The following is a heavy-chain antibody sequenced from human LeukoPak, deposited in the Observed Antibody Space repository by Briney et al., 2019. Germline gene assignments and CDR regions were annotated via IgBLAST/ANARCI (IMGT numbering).Heavy chain of an antibody. CDR3: ARAGVGSYGGNYFDY. CDR1: GGTFSSYA. Sequence: SVKVSCKASGGTFSSYAISWVRQAPGQGLERMGGIIPIFGTANYAQKFQGRVTITADESTSTAYMELSSLRSEDTAVYYCARAGVGSYGGNYFDYWGQGTLVTVSS. D-gene: IGHD4-23*01. V-gene: IGHV1-69*01. J-gene: IGHJ4*02. CDR2: IIPIFGTA.